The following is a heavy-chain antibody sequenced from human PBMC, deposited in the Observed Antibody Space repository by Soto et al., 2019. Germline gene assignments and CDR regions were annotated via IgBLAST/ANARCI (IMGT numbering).Heavy chain of an antibody. CDR2: IIPIFGTA. D-gene: IGHD3-22*01. CDR1: GGTFSSYA. CDR3: AREMNYDSSGYYLDY. V-gene: IGHV1-69*06. J-gene: IGHJ4*01. Sequence: QVQLVQSGAEVKKPGSSVKVSCKASGGTFSSYAISWVRQAPGQGLEWMGGIIPIFGTANYEQTFQGRVTITADKSKSTAYMELSSLRSEDTAVYYCAREMNYDSSGYYLDYWGHGTLVTVSS.